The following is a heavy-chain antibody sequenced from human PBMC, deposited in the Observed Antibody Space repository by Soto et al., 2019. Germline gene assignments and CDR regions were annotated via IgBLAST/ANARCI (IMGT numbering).Heavy chain of an antibody. Sequence: EVQLLESGGGLVQPGGSLRLSCVASGFTFSNYAMSWVRQAPGKGLEWVSATVGGATNTYHMDSVKGRFTVSRDESKNTLYLQRNGLGAEDTAVDYCAKAPLRYCSGARCYDFDSWGHGTLVTVSP. CDR1: GFTFSNYA. D-gene: IGHD2-15*01. CDR2: TVGGATNT. CDR3: AKAPLRYCSGARCYDFDS. V-gene: IGHV3-23*05. J-gene: IGHJ4*01.